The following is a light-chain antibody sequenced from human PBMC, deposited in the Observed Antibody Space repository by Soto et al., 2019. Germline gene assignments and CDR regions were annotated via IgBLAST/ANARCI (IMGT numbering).Light chain of an antibody. Sequence: EVVLTQSPGTLSLSPGERATLSCRASQSINGNFLVWYQQKLGQAPRLLIFAASSRATGIPDRFSGSVSGTDFTLTISSLQSDDFAVYYCQQYDNWPWTFGQGTKVDIK. V-gene: IGKV3-20*01. CDR3: QQYDNWPWT. CDR2: AAS. CDR1: QSINGNF. J-gene: IGKJ1*01.